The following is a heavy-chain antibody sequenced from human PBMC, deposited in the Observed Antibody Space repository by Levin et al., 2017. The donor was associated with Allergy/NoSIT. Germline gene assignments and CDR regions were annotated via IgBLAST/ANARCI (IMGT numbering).Heavy chain of an antibody. CDR1: GFTFSTCS. Sequence: SGGSLRLSCAASGFTFSTCSMNWVRQAPGKGLEWVSSISTDSSHIFYADSVKGRFTMSRDNAKNSVFLQMNSLRAEDTAVYYCARDLTFYYETPGYYPFDYWGQGILVTVSS. CDR2: ISTDSSHI. V-gene: IGHV3-21*01. CDR3: ARDLTFYYETPGYYPFDY. J-gene: IGHJ4*02. D-gene: IGHD3-22*01.